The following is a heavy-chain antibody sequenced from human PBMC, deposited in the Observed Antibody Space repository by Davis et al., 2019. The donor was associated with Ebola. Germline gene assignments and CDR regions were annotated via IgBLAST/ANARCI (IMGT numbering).Heavy chain of an antibody. J-gene: IGHJ6*02. CDR2: INHSGST. D-gene: IGHD4-11*01. V-gene: IGHV4-34*01. CDR1: GGSFSGYY. CDR3: ARDDDYSNYYYGMDV. Sequence: PSETLSLTCAVYGGSFSGYYWSWIRQPPGKGLEWIGEINHSGSTNYNPSLKSRVTISVDTSKNQFSLKLSSVTAADTAVYYCARDDDYSNYYYGMDVWGQGTTVTVSS.